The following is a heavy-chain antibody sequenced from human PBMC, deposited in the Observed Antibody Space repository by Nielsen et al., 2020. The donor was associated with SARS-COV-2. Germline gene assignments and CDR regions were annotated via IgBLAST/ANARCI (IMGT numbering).Heavy chain of an antibody. D-gene: IGHD3-10*01. V-gene: IGHV3-23*03. CDR3: ALIHGGAAFDI. CDR2: IYSGGSST. J-gene: IGHJ3*02. Sequence: WIRQPPGKGLEWVSVIYSGGSSTYYADSVKGRFTISRDNSKNTLYLQMNSLRAEDTAVYYCALIHGGAAFDIWGQGTMVTVSS.